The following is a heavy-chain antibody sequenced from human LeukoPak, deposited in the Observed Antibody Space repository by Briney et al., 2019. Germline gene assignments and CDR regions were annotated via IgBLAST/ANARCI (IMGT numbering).Heavy chain of an antibody. CDR2: INPNSGGT. CDR3: AREGLLYSGYAY. CDR1: GGTFSSYA. J-gene: IGHJ4*02. D-gene: IGHD5-12*01. Sequence: ASVKVSCKASGGTFSSYAISWVRQAPGQGLEWMGWINPNSGGTNYAQKFQGRVTMTRDTSISTAYMELSRLRSDDTAVYYCAREGLLYSGYAYWGQGTLVTVSS. V-gene: IGHV1-2*02.